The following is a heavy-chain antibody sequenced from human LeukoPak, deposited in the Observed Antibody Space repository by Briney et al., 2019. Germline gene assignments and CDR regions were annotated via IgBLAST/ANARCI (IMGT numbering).Heavy chain of an antibody. J-gene: IGHJ4*02. CDR3: AKKETVVSPGNYFDH. CDR2: INDGGYNT. D-gene: IGHD4-23*01. CDR1: GFTFSNYD. Sequence: PGGSLRLSCAASGFTFSNYDMNWVRQAPGKGPEWVSAINDGGYNTYYADSVRGRFTISRDNAKNTLYLQMSSLRAEDTAVYYCAKKETVVSPGNYFDHWGQGTLVTVSS. V-gene: IGHV3-23*01.